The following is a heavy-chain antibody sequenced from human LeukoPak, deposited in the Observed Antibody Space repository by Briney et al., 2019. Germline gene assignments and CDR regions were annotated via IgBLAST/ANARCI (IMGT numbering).Heavy chain of an antibody. CDR3: AKGSSGYFFDL. D-gene: IGHD3-22*01. CDR1: GFTFSSYA. J-gene: IGHJ4*02. V-gene: IGHV3-23*01. CDR2: ISGSGGST. Sequence: PGGSLRLSCAASGFTFSSYAMSWVRQAPGKGLEWVSSISGSGGSTYYADSVKGRFTISRDNSKNTLFLQMNSLRAEDTALYYCAKGSSGYFFDLWGQGTLVTVSS.